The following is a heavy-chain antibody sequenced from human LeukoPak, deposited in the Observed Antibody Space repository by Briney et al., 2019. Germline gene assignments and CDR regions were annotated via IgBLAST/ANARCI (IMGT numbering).Heavy chain of an antibody. CDR1: GYTFTGYY. CDR3: ARDAGSGRQSGYPDY. D-gene: IGHD3-3*01. CDR2: INPNSGGT. J-gene: IGHJ4*02. Sequence: GASVKVSCKASGYTFTGYYMHWVRQAPGQGLEWMGWINPNSGGTNYAQKFQGRVTMTRDTSISTAYMELSRLRSEDTAVYYCARDAGSGRQSGYPDYWGQGTLVTVSS. V-gene: IGHV1-2*02.